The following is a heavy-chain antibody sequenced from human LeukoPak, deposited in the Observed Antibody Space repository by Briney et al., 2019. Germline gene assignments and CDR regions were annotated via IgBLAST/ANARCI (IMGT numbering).Heavy chain of an antibody. CDR2: IKQDGSEK. CDR3: ATSYDMGWLIGY. V-gene: IGHV3-7*03. D-gene: IGHD3/OR15-3a*01. Sequence: GGSLRLSCAASGFTFGDTWMNWVRQAPGQGPEWVANIKQDGSEKFYVASVKGRFTISRDNAKNSLYLQMNSLRAEDTALYYCATSYDMGWLIGYWGQGTLVTVSS. J-gene: IGHJ4*02. CDR1: GFTFGDTW.